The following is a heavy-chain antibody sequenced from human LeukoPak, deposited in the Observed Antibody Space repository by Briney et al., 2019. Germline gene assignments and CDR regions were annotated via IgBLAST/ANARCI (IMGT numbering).Heavy chain of an antibody. CDR2: VYYGGTT. Sequence: PSETLSLTCTVSGCSISSSAYHWVWIRPPPGKGLEWIVCVYYGGTTYYSPSLKSRVTISIDTSNDQFSLSLSPVTAADTGVFFCARGERYSGSFDTWGQGSLVTVS. J-gene: IGHJ4*02. CDR3: ARGERYSGSFDT. D-gene: IGHD1-26*01. V-gene: IGHV4-39*07. CDR1: GCSISSSAYH.